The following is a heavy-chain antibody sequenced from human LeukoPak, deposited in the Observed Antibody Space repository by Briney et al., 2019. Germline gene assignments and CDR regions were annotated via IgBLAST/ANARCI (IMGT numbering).Heavy chain of an antibody. Sequence: PGGSLRLSCAASGFTLSRYSMNWVRQAPGKGLEWVSSISSGSSYIYYAGSVKGRFTISRDNAKNSLYLQMNSLRAEDTAVYYCARGYSNYGYAFDIWGQGTMVTVSS. CDR3: ARGYSNYGYAFDI. CDR2: ISSGSSYI. V-gene: IGHV3-21*01. J-gene: IGHJ3*02. D-gene: IGHD4-11*01. CDR1: GFTLSRYS.